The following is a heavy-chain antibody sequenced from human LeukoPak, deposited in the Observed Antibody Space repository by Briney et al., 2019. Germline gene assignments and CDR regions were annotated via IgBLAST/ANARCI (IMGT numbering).Heavy chain of an antibody. CDR3: ARNRQSSSFHFDY. J-gene: IGHJ4*02. D-gene: IGHD6-6*01. CDR2: ISSGSSYI. Sequence: GGSLRLSCAASGFTFSIYSMSWVRQAPGKGLGWVSFISSGSSYIYYADSLKGRYTISKDNAKNSLYLQMNSLRAEDTAVYYCARNRQSSSFHFDYWGQGTLVTVSS. V-gene: IGHV3-21*01. CDR1: GFTFSIYS.